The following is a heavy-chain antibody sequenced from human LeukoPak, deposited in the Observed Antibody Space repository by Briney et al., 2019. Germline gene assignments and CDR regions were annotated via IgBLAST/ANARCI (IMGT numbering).Heavy chain of an antibody. Sequence: GSSVKVSCKASGGTFSSYAISWVRQAPGQGLEWMGGIIPIFGTANYAQKFQGRVTITTDESTSTAYMELSSLRSEDTAVYYCARGGIAARPHYYYYMDVWGKGTTVTVSS. CDR2: IIPIFGTA. V-gene: IGHV1-69*05. CDR1: GGTFSSYA. D-gene: IGHD6-6*01. CDR3: ARGGIAARPHYYYYMDV. J-gene: IGHJ6*03.